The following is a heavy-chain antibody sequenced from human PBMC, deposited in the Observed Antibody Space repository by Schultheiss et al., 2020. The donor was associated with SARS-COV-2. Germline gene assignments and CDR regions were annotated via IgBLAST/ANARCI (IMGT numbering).Heavy chain of an antibody. J-gene: IGHJ4*02. Sequence: GSLRLSCAVYGGSFSGYYWSWIRQPPGKGLEWIGEINHSGSTNYNPSLKSRVTISVDTSKNQFSLKLSSVTAADTAVYYCARGRITMVQGVITGFDYWGQGTLVTV. CDR3: ARGRITMVQGVITGFDY. CDR1: GGSFSGYY. D-gene: IGHD3-10*01. CDR2: INHSGST. V-gene: IGHV4-34*01.